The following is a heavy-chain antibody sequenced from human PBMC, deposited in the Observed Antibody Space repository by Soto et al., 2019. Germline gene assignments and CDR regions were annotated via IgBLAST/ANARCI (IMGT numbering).Heavy chain of an antibody. D-gene: IGHD1-26*01. CDR1: GFTFSSYG. J-gene: IGHJ3*02. V-gene: IGHV3-30*18. Sequence: QVQLVESGGGVVQPGRSLRLSCAASGFTFSSYGMHWVRQAPGKGLEWVAVISYDGSNKYYADSVKGRFTISRDNSKNTLYLQMNSLRAEDTAVYYGANLAVGATEGHDAFDIWGQGTMVTVSS. CDR2: ISYDGSNK. CDR3: ANLAVGATEGHDAFDI.